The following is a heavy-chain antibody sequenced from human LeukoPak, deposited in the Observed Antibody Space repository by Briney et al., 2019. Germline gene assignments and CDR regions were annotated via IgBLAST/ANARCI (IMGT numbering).Heavy chain of an antibody. J-gene: IGHJ3*02. D-gene: IGHD3-3*01. V-gene: IGHV6-1*01. CDR3: AVNGVGNYDFWSGYYTSAFDI. Sequence: SQTLSLTCAISGDSVSSNSAAWNWIRQSPLRGLEWLGRTYYRSKWYNDYAVSVKSRITISPDTSKNQFSLQLNSVTPEDTAVYYCAVNGVGNYDFWSGYYTSAFDIWGQGTMVTVSS. CDR1: GDSVSSNSAA. CDR2: TYYRSKWYN.